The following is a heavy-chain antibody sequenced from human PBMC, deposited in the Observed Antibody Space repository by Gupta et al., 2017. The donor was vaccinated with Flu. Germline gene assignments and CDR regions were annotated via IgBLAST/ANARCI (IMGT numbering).Heavy chain of an antibody. CDR1: NYA. V-gene: IGHV7-4-1*02. CDR2: IFTNSGNP. J-gene: IGHJ5*02. D-gene: IGHD1-1*01. CDR3: ARESDWNSGGRWFDP. Sequence: NYAINWVRQAPGRGLECMGWIFTNSGNPTYAPGLTERFVFSLDTSVSTAYLQISSLQPEDTAVYYCARESDWNSGGRWFDPWGQGTLVTVSP.